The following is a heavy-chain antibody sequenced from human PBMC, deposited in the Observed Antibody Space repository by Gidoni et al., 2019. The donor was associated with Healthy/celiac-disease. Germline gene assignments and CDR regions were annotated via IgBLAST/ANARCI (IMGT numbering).Heavy chain of an antibody. CDR3: ASPLCSSTSCLDY. D-gene: IGHD2-2*01. J-gene: IGHJ4*02. Sequence: EVQLLESGGGLVQPGGSLRLSCAASGFTFSSYAMSWVRQAPGKGLEWVSAISGSCGSTYYADSVKGRFTISRDNSKNTLYLQMNSLRAEDTAVYYCASPLCSSTSCLDYWGQGTLVTVSS. V-gene: IGHV3-23*01. CDR1: GFTFSSYA. CDR2: ISGSCGST.